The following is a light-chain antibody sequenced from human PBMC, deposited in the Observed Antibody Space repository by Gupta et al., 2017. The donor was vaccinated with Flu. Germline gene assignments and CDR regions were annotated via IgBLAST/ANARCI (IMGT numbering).Light chain of an antibody. CDR2: DVS. Sequence: QSALTQPRSVSGSPGQSVTISCAGTSSDVGGYNYVSWYQHHPGKAPKLMIYDVSTRPSGVPDRFSGSKSGTTASLTISGLQAEDEADDYCYSYAGTYTMWVFGGGTKLTVL. J-gene: IGLJ3*02. V-gene: IGLV2-11*01. CDR3: YSYAGTYTMWV. CDR1: SSDVGGYNY.